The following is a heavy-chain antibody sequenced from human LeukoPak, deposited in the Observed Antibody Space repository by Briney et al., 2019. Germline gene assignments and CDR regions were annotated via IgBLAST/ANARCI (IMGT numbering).Heavy chain of an antibody. J-gene: IGHJ4*02. Sequence: ASVKVSCKVSGYTFSGYYLHWVRQAPGQGLQWVGWINPNSGDTHYAQMFQGRVTMTRDTSINTAYMELRRVRSDDTAVYYCAKSAQYSSAWFTGSFDYWGQGTLVTVSS. CDR2: INPNSGDT. D-gene: IGHD6-13*01. CDR3: AKSAQYSSAWFTGSFDY. V-gene: IGHV1-2*02. CDR1: GYTFSGYY.